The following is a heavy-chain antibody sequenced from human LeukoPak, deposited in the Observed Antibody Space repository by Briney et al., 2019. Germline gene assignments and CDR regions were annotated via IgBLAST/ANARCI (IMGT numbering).Heavy chain of an antibody. Sequence: GGSLRLSCSASGFTFDDYAMHWVRQAPGKGLEWVSGISWNSGSIGYTDSVKGRFTISRDNAKNSLYLQMNSLRAEDTALYYCAKDRNYSDYLGAFDYWGQGTLVTVSS. CDR3: AKDRNYSDYLGAFDY. CDR1: GFTFDDYA. V-gene: IGHV3-9*01. D-gene: IGHD4-11*01. CDR2: ISWNSGSI. J-gene: IGHJ4*02.